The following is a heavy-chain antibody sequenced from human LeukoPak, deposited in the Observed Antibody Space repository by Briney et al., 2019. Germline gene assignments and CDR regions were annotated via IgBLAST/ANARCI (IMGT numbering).Heavy chain of an antibody. CDR3: ASGYSSSGVDY. V-gene: IGHV4-39*07. D-gene: IGHD6-13*01. J-gene: IGHJ4*02. CDR2: IYYSGST. Sequence: PSETLSLTCTVSGGSISSSSYYWGWIRQPPGKGLEWIGSIYYSGSTYYNPSLKSRVTISVDTSKNQFSLKLSSVTAADTAVYYCASGYSSSGVDYWGQGTLVTVSS. CDR1: GGSISSSSYY.